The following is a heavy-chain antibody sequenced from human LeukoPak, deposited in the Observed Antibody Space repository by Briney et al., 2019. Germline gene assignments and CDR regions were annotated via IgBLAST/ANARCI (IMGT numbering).Heavy chain of an antibody. CDR2: TYYRSKWYS. CDR1: GDSVSRNTAG. CDR3: ARRTVVMDPYYYYYMDV. V-gene: IGHV6-1*01. Sequence: SQTLSLTCAISGDSVSRNTAGWNWIRQSPSRGLEWLGRTYYRSKWYSDFAPSVRSQITINPDTSKNQFSLKLSSVTAADTAVYYCARRTVVMDPYYYYYMDVWGKGTTVTVSS. D-gene: IGHD4-23*01. J-gene: IGHJ6*03.